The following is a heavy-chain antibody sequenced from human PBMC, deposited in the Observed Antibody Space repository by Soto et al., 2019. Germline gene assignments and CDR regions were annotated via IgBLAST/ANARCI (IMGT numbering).Heavy chain of an antibody. CDR1: GGSISSDF. J-gene: IGHJ5*02. Sequence: QVQLQESGPGLVKPSETLSLTCTISGGSISSDFWTWIRQPAGKGLEFIGRIYSGGINYNPSLQSRATMSVDTSKNEFSVRLSSGSAADTAVYYCAKWSRQLGGWGLDPWGQGTLVTVSS. D-gene: IGHD1-1*01. CDR2: IYSGGI. CDR3: AKWSRQLGGWGLDP. V-gene: IGHV4-4*07.